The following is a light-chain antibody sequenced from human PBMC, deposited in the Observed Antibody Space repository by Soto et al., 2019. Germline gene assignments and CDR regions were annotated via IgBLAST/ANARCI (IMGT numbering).Light chain of an antibody. CDR3: QQYGSSL. J-gene: IGKJ5*01. CDR2: GAS. CDR1: QSVSSSY. V-gene: IGKV3-20*01. Sequence: DIVVTQSPDSLAVSLGERATRSCRASQSVSSSYLAWYQQKPGQAPRLLIYGASSRATGIPDRFSGSGSGTDFTLTISRLEPEDFAVYYCQQYGSSLFGQGTRLEIK.